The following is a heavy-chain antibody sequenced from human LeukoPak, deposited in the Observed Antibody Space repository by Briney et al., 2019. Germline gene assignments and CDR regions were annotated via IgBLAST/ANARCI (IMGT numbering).Heavy chain of an antibody. CDR2: TNHSGST. Sequence: SETLSLTCAVYGGSFSGYYWSWIRQPPGKGLEWIGETNHSGSTNYNPSLKSRVTISVDTSKNQFSLKLSSVTAADTAVYYCARARWELDWFDPWGQGTLVTVSS. V-gene: IGHV4-34*01. J-gene: IGHJ5*02. D-gene: IGHD1-26*01. CDR3: ARARWELDWFDP. CDR1: GGSFSGYY.